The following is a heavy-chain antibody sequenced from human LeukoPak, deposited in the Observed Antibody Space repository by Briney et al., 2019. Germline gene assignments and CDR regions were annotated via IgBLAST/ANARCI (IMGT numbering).Heavy chain of an antibody. D-gene: IGHD6-6*01. V-gene: IGHV4-39*01. CDR1: SGSIRSSGYY. Sequence: SETLSLSCTVSSGSIRSSGYYWGWIRQPPGKGLEWIGSIYYSGSTYYNPSLKIRVTISVDTSKNQFSLKLSSVTAADTAVYYCANSSDSSGHIWGQGTLVTVSS. CDR3: ANSSDSSGHI. CDR2: IYYSGST. J-gene: IGHJ4*02.